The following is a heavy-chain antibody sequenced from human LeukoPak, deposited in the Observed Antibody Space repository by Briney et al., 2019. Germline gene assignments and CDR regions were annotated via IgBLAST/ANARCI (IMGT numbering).Heavy chain of an antibody. D-gene: IGHD2-15*01. J-gene: IGHJ3*02. CDR3: ARVGGYCSGGSCYSAGENAFDI. CDR1: GGSFSGYY. Sequence: SETLSLTCAVCGGSFSGYYWSWIRQPPGKGLEGMGEINHSGSTNYNPSLKSRVTISVDTSKNQFSLKLSSVTAADTAVYYCARVGGYCSGGSCYSAGENAFDIWGQGTMVTVSS. V-gene: IGHV4-34*01. CDR2: INHSGST.